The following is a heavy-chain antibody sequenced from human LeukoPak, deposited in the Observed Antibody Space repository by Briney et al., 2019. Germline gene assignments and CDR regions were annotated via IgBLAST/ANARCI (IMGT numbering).Heavy chain of an antibody. Sequence: GSLRLSCAASGFTFSDYYMSWIRQAPGKGLEWVSYISSSSSYTNYADSVKGRFTISRDNAKNSLYLQMNSLRAEDTAVYYCARHSGSYSPFDYWGQGTLVTVSS. D-gene: IGHD1-26*01. CDR2: ISSSSSYT. CDR3: ARHSGSYSPFDY. J-gene: IGHJ4*02. V-gene: IGHV3-11*03. CDR1: GFTFSDYY.